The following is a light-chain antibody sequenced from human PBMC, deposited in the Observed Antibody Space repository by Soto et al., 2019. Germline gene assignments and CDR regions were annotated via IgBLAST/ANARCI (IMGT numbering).Light chain of an antibody. CDR3: QQSASTPYT. CDR2: AAS. V-gene: IGKV1-39*01. Sequence: DIQMTQSPSSLSASVGDRVTITCRASQSISTNLNWYQQRPGKAPKLLIYAASNLQRGVPSRFSGSGSGTHFTLTVNSLEPDDFATYYCQQSASTPYTFGQGTKVDIK. CDR1: QSISTN. J-gene: IGKJ2*01.